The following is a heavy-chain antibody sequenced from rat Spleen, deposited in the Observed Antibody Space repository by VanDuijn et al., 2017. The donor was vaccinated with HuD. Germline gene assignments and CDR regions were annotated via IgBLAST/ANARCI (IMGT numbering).Heavy chain of an antibody. CDR1: GFTFSNYG. D-gene: IGHD1-10*01. CDR2: ISHDGSGT. V-gene: IGHV5-29*01. Sequence: EVQLVESGGGLVQPGRSLKLSCAASGFTFSNYGMAWVRQAPTKGLEWVATISHDGSGTDYRDSVKGRFTISRDNAKSTPYLKMDSLRSEDTATYYCARRGYNTYFFDYWGQGVMVTVSA. CDR3: ARRGYNTYFFDY. J-gene: IGHJ2*01.